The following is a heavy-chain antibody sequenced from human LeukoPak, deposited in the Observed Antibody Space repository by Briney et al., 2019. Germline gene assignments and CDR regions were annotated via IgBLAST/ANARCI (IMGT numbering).Heavy chain of an antibody. Sequence: PGGSLRLSCAASGFTFSSYGMHWVRQAPGKGLEWVAFIQYDGSNKYYADSVKGRFTISRDNSKNTLYLQMNSLRAEDTAVYYCARSSSQKVVYRWELLAHFDYWGQGTLVTVSS. V-gene: IGHV3-30*02. CDR1: GFTFSSYG. J-gene: IGHJ4*02. D-gene: IGHD1-26*01. CDR3: ARSSSQKVVYRWELLAHFDY. CDR2: IQYDGSNK.